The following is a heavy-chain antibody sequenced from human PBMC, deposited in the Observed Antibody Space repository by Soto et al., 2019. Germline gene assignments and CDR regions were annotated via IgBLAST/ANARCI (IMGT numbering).Heavy chain of an antibody. Sequence: SVKVSCKASGDTFSSYTISWVRQAPGQGLEWMGRIIPILGIANYAQKFQGRVTITADKSTSTAYMELSSLRSEDTAVYYCARASIQYQNRFDFWGQGTLVTVSS. CDR1: GDTFSSYT. J-gene: IGHJ4*02. CDR2: IIPILGIA. D-gene: IGHD2-2*01. CDR3: ARASIQYQNRFDF. V-gene: IGHV1-69*02.